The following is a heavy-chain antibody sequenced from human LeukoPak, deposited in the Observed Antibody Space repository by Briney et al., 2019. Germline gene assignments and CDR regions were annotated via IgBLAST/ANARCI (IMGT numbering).Heavy chain of an antibody. CDR1: GGSISSSSYY. D-gene: IGHD6-13*01. Sequence: PSETLSLTCTVSGGSISSSSYYWGWIRQPPGKGLEWIGSIYYSGSTYYNPSLKSRVTISVDTSKNQFSLKLSSVTAADTAVYYCARHYEVGALADNDSSSWYQFRYRGLYYYYGMDVWGQGTTVTVSS. J-gene: IGHJ6*02. CDR2: IYYSGST. V-gene: IGHV4-39*01. CDR3: ARHYEVGALADNDSSSWYQFRYRGLYYYYGMDV.